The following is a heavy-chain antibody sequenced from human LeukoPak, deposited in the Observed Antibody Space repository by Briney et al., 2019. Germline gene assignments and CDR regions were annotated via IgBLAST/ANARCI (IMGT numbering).Heavy chain of an antibody. CDR3: ARKIFGSGSYPDF. CDR1: GFSFDTYA. D-gene: IGHD3-10*01. V-gene: IGHV3-33*01. J-gene: IGHJ4*02. CDR2: IWHDGSHK. Sequence: TGRSLRLSCAASGFSFDTYAMHWVRQAPGQGLEWVALIWHDGSHKFYSNSVRGQFTISRDNSKNTVYLQMNNLRPDDTAVYYCARKIFGSGSYPDFWGQGTLVTVSS.